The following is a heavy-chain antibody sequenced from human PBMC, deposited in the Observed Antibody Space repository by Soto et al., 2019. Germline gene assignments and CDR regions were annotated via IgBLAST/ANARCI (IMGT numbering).Heavy chain of an antibody. CDR1: GYTFTSYG. CDR2: ISTYNGNT. D-gene: IGHD3-10*01. Sequence: QVQLVQSGAEVKKPGASVKVSCKASGYTFTSYGITWVRQAPGQGLEWMGWISTYNGNTKYAQKLQGRVTMTTDTPARTEYMELRSLRSDDTAVFYCAREMVRGVGSDYWGQGTLVTVAS. V-gene: IGHV1-18*01. CDR3: AREMVRGVGSDY. J-gene: IGHJ4*02.